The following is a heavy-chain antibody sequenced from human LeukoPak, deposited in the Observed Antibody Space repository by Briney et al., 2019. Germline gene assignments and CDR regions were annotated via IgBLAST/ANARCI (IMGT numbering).Heavy chain of an antibody. CDR3: VRSYSRAYYQLDY. V-gene: IGHV1-69*06. D-gene: IGHD1-26*01. CDR1: GGTFSSYA. J-gene: IGHJ4*02. Sequence: SVKVSCKASGGTFSSYAISWVRQAPGQGLEWMGGIIPIFGTANYAQKFQGRVTITADKSTSTAYMELSSLRSEDTAVYYCVRSYSRAYYQLDYWGQGTLVTVSS. CDR2: IIPIFGTA.